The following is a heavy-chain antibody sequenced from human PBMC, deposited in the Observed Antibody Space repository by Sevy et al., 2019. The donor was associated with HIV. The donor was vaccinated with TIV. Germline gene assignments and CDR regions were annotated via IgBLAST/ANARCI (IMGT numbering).Heavy chain of an antibody. CDR1: GGSFSGYY. CDR2: INHSGST. CDR3: ARPRDDYSNARDFDY. Sequence: SETLCLTCAVYGGSFSGYYWSWIRHPPGKGLEWIGEINHSGSTNYNPSLKSRVTISVDTSKNQFSLKLSSVTAADTAVYYCARPRDDYSNARDFDYWGQGTLVTVSS. V-gene: IGHV4-34*01. J-gene: IGHJ4*02. D-gene: IGHD4-4*01.